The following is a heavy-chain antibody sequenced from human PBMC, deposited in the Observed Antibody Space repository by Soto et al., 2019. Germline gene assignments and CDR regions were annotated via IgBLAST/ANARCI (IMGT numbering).Heavy chain of an antibody. Sequence: QVQLVQSGAEVKKPGASVKVSCKASGYTFTSYAMHWVRQAPGQRLEWMGWTNAGNGNTKYSQKFQGRVTITRDTSANTGYMELRSLRSEDTAVYSCARDIGDQLLVYGVGWFDPWGPGTLVTVSS. J-gene: IGHJ5*02. CDR2: TNAGNGNT. CDR3: ARDIGDQLLVYGVGWFDP. V-gene: IGHV1-3*01. D-gene: IGHD2-2*01. CDR1: GYTFTSYA.